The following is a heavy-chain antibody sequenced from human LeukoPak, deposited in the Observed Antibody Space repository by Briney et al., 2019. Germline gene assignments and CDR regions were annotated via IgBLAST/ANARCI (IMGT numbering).Heavy chain of an antibody. V-gene: IGHV4-34*01. CDR2: INHSGST. Sequence: PSETLSLTCAVYGGSFSGYYWSWIRQPPGKGLEWIGEINHSGSTNYNPSLKSRVTISVDTSKNQFSLKLSSVTAADTAVYYRARGGGSYFPDYWGQGTLVTVSS. CDR3: ARGGGSYFPDY. CDR1: GGSFSGYY. D-gene: IGHD1-26*01. J-gene: IGHJ4*02.